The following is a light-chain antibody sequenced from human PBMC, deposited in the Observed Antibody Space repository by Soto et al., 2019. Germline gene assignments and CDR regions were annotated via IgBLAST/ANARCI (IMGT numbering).Light chain of an antibody. CDR1: GSEVGGYES. CDR3: CSYTSGSNYV. Sequence: QSALTQPASVSGSPGQSITISRTGTGSEVGGYESVCWYQQHPGKAPKLIIFGVINRPSGFSNRFSGSKSGNTASLTISGLQAEDEADYYCCSYTSGSNYVFGAGTKVTVL. V-gene: IGLV2-14*01. J-gene: IGLJ1*01. CDR2: GVI.